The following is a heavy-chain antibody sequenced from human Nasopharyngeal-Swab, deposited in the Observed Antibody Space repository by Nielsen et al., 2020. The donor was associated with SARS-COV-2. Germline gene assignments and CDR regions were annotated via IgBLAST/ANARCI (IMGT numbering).Heavy chain of an antibody. Sequence: GESLKISCAASGFPFSSYWMSWVRQAPGKGLEWVANINEDGSEKYYVDSVKGRFTISRDNAKKSLDLQMNSLRAEDTAVYYCARGGAVAGNDYYYGMDVWGQGTTVTVSS. CDR2: INEDGSEK. CDR3: ARGGAVAGNDYYYGMDV. CDR1: GFPFSSYW. J-gene: IGHJ6*02. D-gene: IGHD6-19*01. V-gene: IGHV3-7*01.